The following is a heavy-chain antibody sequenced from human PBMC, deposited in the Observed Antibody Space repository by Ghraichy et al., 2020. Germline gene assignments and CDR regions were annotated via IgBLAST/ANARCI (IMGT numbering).Heavy chain of an antibody. CDR1: GFTVSSNY. D-gene: IGHD4-17*01. CDR2: IYSGGST. Sequence: GGSLRLSCAASGFTVSSNYMSWVRQAPGKGLEWVSVIYSGGSTYYADSVKGRFTISRDNSKNTLYLQMNSLRAEDTAVYYCASVDYAITKTDYWGQGTLVTVSS. J-gene: IGHJ4*02. V-gene: IGHV3-66*01. CDR3: ASVDYAITKTDY.